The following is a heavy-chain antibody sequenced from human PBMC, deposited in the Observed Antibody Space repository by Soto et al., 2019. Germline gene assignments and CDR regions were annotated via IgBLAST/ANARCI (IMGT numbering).Heavy chain of an antibody. J-gene: IGHJ4*02. CDR2: IYYSGST. CDR1: GGSISSSSYY. V-gene: IGHV4-39*01. CDR3: ARRQLVGGLGY. Sequence: KTSETLSLTCTVSGGSISSSSYYWGWIRQPPGKGLEWIGSIYYSGSTYYNPSLKSRVTISVDTSKNQFSLKLSSVTAADTAVYYCARRQLVGGLGYWGQGTLVTVSS. D-gene: IGHD6-13*01.